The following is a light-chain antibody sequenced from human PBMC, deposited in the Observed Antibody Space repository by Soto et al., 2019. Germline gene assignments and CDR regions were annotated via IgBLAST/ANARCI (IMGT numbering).Light chain of an antibody. CDR3: QQYYATLWT. Sequence: DIVMTQSPDSLAVSLGERATINCKSSQSVLYRSNNKNYLAWYQQKPGQPPRLLIYWASTRESGVPDRFSGSGSGTDFTLTISSLQAEEVAVYYCQQYYATLWTFGQGTKVEIK. CDR2: WAS. CDR1: QSVLYRSNNKNY. J-gene: IGKJ1*01. V-gene: IGKV4-1*01.